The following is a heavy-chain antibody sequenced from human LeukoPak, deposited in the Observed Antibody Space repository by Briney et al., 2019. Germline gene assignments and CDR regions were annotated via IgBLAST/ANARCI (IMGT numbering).Heavy chain of an antibody. J-gene: IGHJ4*02. Sequence: PGRSLRLSCAASGFTFSSYSMNWVRQAPGKGLEWVSSISSSSSYIYYADSVKGRFTISRDNAKNSLYLQMNSLRAEDTAVYYCARDLEPRSKSQKLRYFDSSNRFEGDYWGQGTLVTVSS. CDR2: ISSSSSYI. D-gene: IGHD3-9*01. CDR1: GFTFSSYS. CDR3: ARDLEPRSKSQKLRYFDSSNRFEGDY. V-gene: IGHV3-21*01.